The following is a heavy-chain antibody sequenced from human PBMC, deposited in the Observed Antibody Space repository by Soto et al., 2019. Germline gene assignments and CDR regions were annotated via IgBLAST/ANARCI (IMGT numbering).Heavy chain of an antibody. V-gene: IGHV3-23*01. CDR1: GFTFSDYG. Sequence: GGSLRLSCAASGFTFSDYGMSWVRQAPGKGLEWVSAISGSGGSTYYADSVKGRFTISRDNSKNTLYLQMNSLRAEDTAVYYCAKDEPYYDILTGYYRGDAFDIWGQGTMVTVSS. CDR3: AKDEPYYDILTGYYRGDAFDI. J-gene: IGHJ3*02. CDR2: ISGSGGST. D-gene: IGHD3-9*01.